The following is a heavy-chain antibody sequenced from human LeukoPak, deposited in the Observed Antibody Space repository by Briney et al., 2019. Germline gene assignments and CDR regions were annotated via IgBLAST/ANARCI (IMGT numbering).Heavy chain of an antibody. CDR2: IYNSGST. Sequence: SETLSLTCTVSGGSISVHYWSWIRQPAGEGLEWIGRIYNSGSTKYNPSLKSRVTISVATSTHQFSLKLTSVTAADTAVYYCARDGVVALDSFDIWGQGTMVTVSS. J-gene: IGHJ3*02. D-gene: IGHD2-15*01. V-gene: IGHV4-4*07. CDR3: ARDGVVALDSFDI. CDR1: GGSISVHY.